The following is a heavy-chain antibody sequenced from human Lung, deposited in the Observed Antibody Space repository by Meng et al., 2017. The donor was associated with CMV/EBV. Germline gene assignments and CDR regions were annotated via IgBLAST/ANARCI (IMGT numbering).Heavy chain of an antibody. V-gene: IGHV3-43*01. J-gene: IGHJ6*02. Sequence: ESXKISXAASGFTFDDYTMHWVRQAPGKGLEWVSLISWDGGSTYYADSVKGRFTISRDNSKNSLYLQMNSLRTEDTALYYCAKAGHVDTSSGMDVWGQWTTVTVSS. CDR1: GFTFDDYT. CDR3: AKAGHVDTSSGMDV. D-gene: IGHD5-18*01. CDR2: ISWDGGST.